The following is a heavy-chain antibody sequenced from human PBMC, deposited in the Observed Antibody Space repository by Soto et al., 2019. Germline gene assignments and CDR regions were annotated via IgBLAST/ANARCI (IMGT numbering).Heavy chain of an antibody. D-gene: IGHD1-1*01. Sequence: QVQLVQSGADMKKPGSSVRVSCKASVGTFTSAISWVRQAPGQGLEWVGVVFPVFASANYAQKFQGRVTITADKSTRTAYMELSSLRSEDTAVYYCATHTARKEGTDYWGQGTLVTVSS. V-gene: IGHV1-69*06. CDR3: ATHTARKEGTDY. CDR2: VFPVFASA. J-gene: IGHJ4*02. CDR1: VGTFTSA.